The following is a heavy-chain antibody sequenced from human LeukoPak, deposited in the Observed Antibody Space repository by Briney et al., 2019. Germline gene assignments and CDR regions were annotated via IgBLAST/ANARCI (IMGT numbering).Heavy chain of an antibody. Sequence: GASVKVSCKASGGTFSSYAISWVRQASGQGLEWMGRIIPILGIANYAQKFQGRVTITADKSTSTAYMELSSLRSEDTAVYYCARDFEGGYFDYWGQGTLVTVSS. CDR3: ARDFEGGYFDY. V-gene: IGHV1-69*04. D-gene: IGHD3-16*01. CDR1: GGTFSSYA. J-gene: IGHJ4*02. CDR2: IIPILGIA.